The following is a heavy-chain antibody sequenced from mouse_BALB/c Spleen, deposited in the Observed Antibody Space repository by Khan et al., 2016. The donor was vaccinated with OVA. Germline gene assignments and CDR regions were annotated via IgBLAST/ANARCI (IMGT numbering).Heavy chain of an antibody. CDR3: ARSNAYWYFDV. V-gene: IGHV9-3-1*01. CDR2: INTYTGQP. J-gene: IGHJ1*01. Sequence: QIQLVPSGPELKKPGETVKISCKASGSTFTNYGMNWVKQAPGKGLKWMGWINTYTGQPTYADDFKGRFAFSLETSASPAYLQINNLKNEDTATYFCARSNAYWYFDVWGAGTTVTVSS. CDR1: GSTFTNYG.